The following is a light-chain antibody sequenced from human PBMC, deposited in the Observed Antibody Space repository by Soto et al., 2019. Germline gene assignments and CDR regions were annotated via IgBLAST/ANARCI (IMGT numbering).Light chain of an antibody. CDR3: QQYQDWPPIT. CDR2: GAS. J-gene: IGKJ3*01. V-gene: IGKV3-15*01. CDR1: ESVSRS. Sequence: EIVLTQSPATLSVCPGERATLSCRASESVSRSLAWYQQKPGQAPRLLIYGASTRATGVPARFSGSGSGTHFTLTISSLLSEDFAVYYCQQYQDWPPITFGPGTKVDFK.